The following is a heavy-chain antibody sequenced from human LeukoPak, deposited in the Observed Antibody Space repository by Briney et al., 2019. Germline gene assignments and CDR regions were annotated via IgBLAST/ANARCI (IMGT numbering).Heavy chain of an antibody. Sequence: GESLKISCQGSGYSFTNYWIGWVRQMPGKGLEWVVVVYPGDSQTRYSPSFQGQVTISDDQSISTAYLQWSSLKASDTAMYYCARHSSGCDYWGQGTLVTVSS. CDR2: VYPGDSQT. V-gene: IGHV5-51*01. D-gene: IGHD6-19*01. CDR3: ARHSSGCDY. CDR1: GYSFTNYW. J-gene: IGHJ4*02.